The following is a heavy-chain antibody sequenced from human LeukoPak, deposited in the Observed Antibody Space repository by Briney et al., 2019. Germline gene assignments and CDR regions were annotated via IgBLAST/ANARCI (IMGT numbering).Heavy chain of an antibody. CDR1: GFTFSSYA. CDR2: ISGSGGST. CDR3: AKAFSPLYYYYGMDV. Sequence: PGGSLRLSCAASGFTFSSYAMSLVRQAPGKGLEWVSAISGSGGSTYYADSVKGRFTISRDNSKNTLYLQMNSLRAEDTAVYYCAKAFSPLYYYYGMDVWGQGTTVTVSS. V-gene: IGHV3-23*01. J-gene: IGHJ6*02.